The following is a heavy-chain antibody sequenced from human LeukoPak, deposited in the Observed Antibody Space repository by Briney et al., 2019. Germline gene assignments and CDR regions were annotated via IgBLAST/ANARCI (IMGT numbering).Heavy chain of an antibody. J-gene: IGHJ2*01. CDR3: AKAIAAPVWYFDL. D-gene: IGHD6-13*01. V-gene: IGHV3-23*01. Sequence: GSLRLSCAASGFTVSSTYMSWVRQAPGKGLEWVSTISGRGDSTYYADSVKGRFTISRDNSKNTLYLQMNTLRAEDTAVYYCAKAIAAPVWYFDLWGRGTLVTVSS. CDR1: GFTVSSTY. CDR2: ISGRGDST.